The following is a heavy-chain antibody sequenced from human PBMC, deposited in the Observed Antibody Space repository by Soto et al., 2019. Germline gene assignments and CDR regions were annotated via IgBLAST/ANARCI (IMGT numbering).Heavy chain of an antibody. Sequence: QVQLVESGGGVVQPGRSLRLSCAASGFTFSSYAMHWVRQAPGKGLEWVAVISYDGSNKYYADSVKGRFTISRDNSKNTQYLQMNSLRAEDTAVYYCARGDKYGGWIAARPDTVTTSFGYWGQGTLVTVSS. CDR3: ARGDKYGGWIAARPDTVTTSFGY. D-gene: IGHD6-6*01. CDR2: ISYDGSNK. V-gene: IGHV3-30-3*01. J-gene: IGHJ4*02. CDR1: GFTFSSYA.